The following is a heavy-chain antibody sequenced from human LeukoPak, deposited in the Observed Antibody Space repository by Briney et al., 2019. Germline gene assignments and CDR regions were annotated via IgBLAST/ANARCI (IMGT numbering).Heavy chain of an antibody. V-gene: IGHV1-3*01. CDR1: GYTFTSYA. CDR3: ARAGCRSSSWKV. D-gene: IGHD6-13*01. CDR2: INAGNGNT. Sequence: ASVKVSCKASGYTFTSYAMHWVRQAPGQRLEWMGWINAGNGNTKYSQKFQGRVTITRDTSASTAYMELSSLRSEDTAVYYCARAGCRSSSWKVWGQGTLVTVSS. J-gene: IGHJ4*02.